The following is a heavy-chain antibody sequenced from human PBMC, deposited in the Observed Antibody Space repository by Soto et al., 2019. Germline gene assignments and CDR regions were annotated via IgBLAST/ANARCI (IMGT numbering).Heavy chain of an antibody. V-gene: IGHV3-23*01. CDR1: GFTFSSYA. Sequence: GGSLRLSCAASGFTFSSYAMSWVRQAPGKGLEWVSAISGSGGSTYYTDSVKGRFTISRDNSKNTLYLQMNSLRAEDTAVYYCAKDQGFTISRGDVWGQGTTVTVSS. CDR3: AKDQGFTISRGDV. D-gene: IGHD3-3*01. CDR2: ISGSGGST. J-gene: IGHJ6*02.